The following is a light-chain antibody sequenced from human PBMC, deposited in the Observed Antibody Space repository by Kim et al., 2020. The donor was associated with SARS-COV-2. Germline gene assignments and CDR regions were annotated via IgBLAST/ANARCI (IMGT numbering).Light chain of an antibody. CDR3: QQRRNWPRT. V-gene: IGKV3-11*01. CDR2: DAS. J-gene: IGKJ1*01. Sequence: LSPGERATLSCRASQSVSSYLAWYQQKPGQAPRLLIYDASKRVTGIPARFSGSGSGTDFTLSISSLEPEDFAVYYCQQRRNWPRTFGQGTKVDIK. CDR1: QSVSSY.